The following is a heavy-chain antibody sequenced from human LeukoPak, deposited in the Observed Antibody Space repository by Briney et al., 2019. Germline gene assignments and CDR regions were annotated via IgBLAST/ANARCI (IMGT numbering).Heavy chain of an antibody. CDR1: GGSISSYY. CDR3: ARGLARAMAGYYYYYGMDV. Sequence: SETLSLTCTVSGGSISSYYWSWIRQPAGKGLEWIGRIYTSGSTNYNPSLKSRVTMSVDTSKNQFSLKLSSVTAADTAVYYCARGLARAMAGYYYYYGMDVWGQRDHGHRLL. CDR2: IYTSGST. J-gene: IGHJ6*04. V-gene: IGHV4-4*07. D-gene: IGHD6-19*01.